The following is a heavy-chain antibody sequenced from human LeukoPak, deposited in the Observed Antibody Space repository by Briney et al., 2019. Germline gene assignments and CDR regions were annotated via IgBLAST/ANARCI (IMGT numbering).Heavy chain of an antibody. CDR1: GFTFSSYG. CDR2: ISGSGGST. J-gene: IGHJ3*02. V-gene: IGHV3-23*01. CDR3: AKDGGGDYYDSSGYYAFDI. D-gene: IGHD3-22*01. Sequence: GGSLRLSCAASGFTFSSYGMSWVRQAPGKGLEWVSAISGSGGSTYYADSVKGQFTISRDNSKNTLYLQMNSLRAEDTAVYYCAKDGGGDYYDSSGYYAFDIWGQGTMVTVSS.